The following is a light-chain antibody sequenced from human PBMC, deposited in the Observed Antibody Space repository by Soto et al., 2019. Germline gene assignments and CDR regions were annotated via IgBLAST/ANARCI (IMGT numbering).Light chain of an antibody. J-gene: IGKJ2*01. CDR3: MQALQTRT. V-gene: IGKV2-28*01. CDR1: QSLLHSNGYSY. Sequence: DIVLTQSPLSLPVTPGEPASISCRSSQSLLHSNGYSYLDWYLQKPGQSPQLLIYMVSNRASGVPDRFSGSGSGTDCTLKISRVEAEDVGVYYCMQALQTRTFGQGTKLEIK. CDR2: MVS.